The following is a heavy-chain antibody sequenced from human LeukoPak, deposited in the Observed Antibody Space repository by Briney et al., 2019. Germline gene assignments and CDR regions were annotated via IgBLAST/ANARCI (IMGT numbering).Heavy chain of an antibody. D-gene: IGHD3-22*01. CDR2: ISSSGDTI. CDR1: GFTFNTYS. V-gene: IGHV3-48*01. Sequence: GGSLRLSCAASGFTFNTYSMNWVRQAPGKGLEWVSYISSSGDTIYYADSVKGRFTISRDNVKNTLYLQMNSLRAEDTAVYYCAKDHLNYYDSSYSWFDPWGQGTLVTVSS. J-gene: IGHJ5*02. CDR3: AKDHLNYYDSSYSWFDP.